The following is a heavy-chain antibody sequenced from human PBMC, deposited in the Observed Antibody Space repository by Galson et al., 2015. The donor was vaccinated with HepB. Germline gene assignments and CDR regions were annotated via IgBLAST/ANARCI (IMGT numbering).Heavy chain of an antibody. V-gene: IGHV3-30*18. Sequence: SLRLSCAASGFTFSSYGMHWVRQAPGKGLEWVAVISYDGSNKYYADSVKGRFTISRDNSKNTLYLQMNSLRAEDTAVYYCAKDLEVNIVVVPALGYWGQGTLVTVSS. CDR2: ISYDGSNK. CDR3: AKDLEVNIVVVPALGY. J-gene: IGHJ4*02. CDR1: GFTFSSYG. D-gene: IGHD2-2*01.